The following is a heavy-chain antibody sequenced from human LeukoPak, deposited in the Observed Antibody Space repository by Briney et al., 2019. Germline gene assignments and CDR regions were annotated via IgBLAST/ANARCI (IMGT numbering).Heavy chain of an antibody. CDR2: IRSKANSYAT. J-gene: IGHJ4*02. D-gene: IGHD3-22*01. V-gene: IGHV3-73*01. CDR1: GFTFSGSA. CDR3: TSTYYYDSSGNRNDY. Sequence: GGSLRLSCAASGFTFSGSAMHWDRQASGRGLEWVGRIRSKANSYATAYAASVKGRFTISRDDSKNTAYLQMNSLKTEDTAVYYCTSTYYYDSSGNRNDYWGQGTLVTVSS.